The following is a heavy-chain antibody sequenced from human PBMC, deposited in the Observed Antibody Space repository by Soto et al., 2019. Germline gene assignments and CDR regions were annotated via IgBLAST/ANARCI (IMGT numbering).Heavy chain of an antibody. V-gene: IGHV3-23*01. CDR1: GFTPNIYA. J-gene: IGHJ3*02. D-gene: IGHD1-20*01. CDR3: AKDRQAHNSVWDPFDI. Sequence: GGSLRLSCAASGFTPNIYAMSWVRQAPGKGLEWVSGFASACVDTYYADSVKGRFTISRGNSNNTLFLQVTRLRVEDTAIYYCAKDRQAHNSVWDPFDIWGQGTRVT. CDR2: FASACVDT.